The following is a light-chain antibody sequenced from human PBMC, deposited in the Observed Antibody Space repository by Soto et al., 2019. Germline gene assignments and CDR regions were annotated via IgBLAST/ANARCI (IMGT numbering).Light chain of an antibody. J-gene: IGLJ2*01. V-gene: IGLV1-47*02. CDR1: SSNIGANF. Sequence: QAVVTQPPSASGTPGQKVTISCSGASSNIGANFVFWYQQFPGAAPRLLIHSNTQRPSGVPDRFSGSKSGTSASLAISGLQSGDEADYYCATWDDSLSGAIFGGGTKLTVL. CDR2: SNT. CDR3: ATWDDSLSGAI.